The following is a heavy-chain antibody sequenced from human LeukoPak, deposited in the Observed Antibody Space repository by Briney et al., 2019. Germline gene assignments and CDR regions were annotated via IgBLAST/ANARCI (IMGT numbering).Heavy chain of an antibody. CDR1: GGSISSYY. Sequence: PSETLSLTCTVSGGSISSYYWSWIRQPPGKGLEWIGYIYCSGSTNYNPSLKSRVTISVDTSKNQFSLKLNSVTAADTAVYYCAREEVVAATGRYYYYYGMDVWGQGTTVTVSS. V-gene: IGHV4-59*01. CDR2: IYCSGST. CDR3: AREEVVAATGRYYYYYGMDV. J-gene: IGHJ6*02. D-gene: IGHD2-15*01.